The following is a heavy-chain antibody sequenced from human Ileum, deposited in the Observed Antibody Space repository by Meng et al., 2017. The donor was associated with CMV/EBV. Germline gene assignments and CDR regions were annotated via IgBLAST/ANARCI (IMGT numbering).Heavy chain of an antibody. J-gene: IGHJ4*02. Sequence: PGGSLRLSWDASGFTFSNYAMNWVRQAQGKGLEWVSGISGSGDITWYADSVKGRFTISRDNSKNTVYLQMNSLRAEDTAIYYCAPNHWGQGTLVTVSS. CDR1: GFTFSNYA. CDR2: ISGSGDIT. CDR3: APNH. V-gene: IGHV3-23*01.